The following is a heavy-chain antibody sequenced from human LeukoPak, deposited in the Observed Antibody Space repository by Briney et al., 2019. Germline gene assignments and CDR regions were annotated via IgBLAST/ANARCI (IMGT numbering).Heavy chain of an antibody. CDR1: GFTFSAYD. CDR2: IGTAGDT. Sequence: SGGSLRLSCAASGFTFSAYDMHWVRQATGKALEWVSAIGTAGDTHYAGSVKGRFTISRENAKSSLHLQMDSLTAGDTAVYYCARGVYYGLDVSGQGTTVTLSS. V-gene: IGHV3-13*04. CDR3: ARGVYYGLDV. J-gene: IGHJ6*02.